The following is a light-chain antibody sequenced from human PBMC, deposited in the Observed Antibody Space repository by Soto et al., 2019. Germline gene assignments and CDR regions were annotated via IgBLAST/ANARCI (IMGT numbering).Light chain of an antibody. CDR1: QSVSSSY. Sequence: EIVLTQSPGTLSLSPGERATLSCRSSQSVSSSYLAWYQQKPGQAPRLLCYDVSSRATGIPDRFSGSGSGTDFTLTISRLEPEDFALHYCQQYGSSPTFGQGTKVEIK. CDR3: QQYGSSPT. V-gene: IGKV3-20*01. J-gene: IGKJ1*01. CDR2: DVS.